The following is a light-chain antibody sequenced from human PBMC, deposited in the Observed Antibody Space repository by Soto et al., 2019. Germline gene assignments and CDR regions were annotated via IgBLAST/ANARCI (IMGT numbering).Light chain of an antibody. CDR2: DVS. V-gene: IGLV2-14*01. CDR1: SSDVGGYNY. CDR3: SSYTSSSTLVV. Sequence: QSALTQPASVSGSPGQSITISCTGTSSDVGGYNYVSWYQQHPGKAPKLMIYDVSNRPSGVSNRLSGSKSGNTASVTISGLQAEDEADYYCSSYTSSSTLVVFGAGTKLTVL. J-gene: IGLJ2*01.